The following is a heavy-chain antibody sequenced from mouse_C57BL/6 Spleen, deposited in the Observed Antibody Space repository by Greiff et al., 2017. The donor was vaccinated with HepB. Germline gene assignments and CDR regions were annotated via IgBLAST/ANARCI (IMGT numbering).Heavy chain of an antibody. CDR3: VRDRSYDGYYDYAMDY. CDR2: IRSKSSNYAT. CDR1: GFTFNTYA. V-gene: IGHV10-3*01. J-gene: IGHJ4*01. D-gene: IGHD2-3*01. Sequence: DVMLVESGGGLVQPKGSLKLSCAASGFTFNTYAMHWVRQAPGKGLEWVARIRSKSSNYATYYADSVKDRFTISRDDSQSMLYLQMNNLKTEDTAMYYCVRDRSYDGYYDYAMDYWGQGTSVTVSS.